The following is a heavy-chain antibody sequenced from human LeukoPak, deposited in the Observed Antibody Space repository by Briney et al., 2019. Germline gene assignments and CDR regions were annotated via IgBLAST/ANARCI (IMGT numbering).Heavy chain of an antibody. CDR3: ATTSPYSSSWSDAFDI. D-gene: IGHD6-13*01. V-gene: IGHV1-69*05. CDR2: IIPIFGTA. J-gene: IGHJ3*02. Sequence: SVNVSCKASGGTFSSYAISWVRQAPGQGLEWMGGIIPIFGTANYAQKFQGRVTITTDESTSTAYMELSSLRSEDTAVYYCATTSPYSSSWSDAFDIWGQGTMVTVSS. CDR1: GGTFSSYA.